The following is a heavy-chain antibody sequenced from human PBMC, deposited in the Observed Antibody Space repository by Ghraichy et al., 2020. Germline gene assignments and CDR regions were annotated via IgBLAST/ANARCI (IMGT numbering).Heavy chain of an antibody. V-gene: IGHV6-1*01. J-gene: IGHJ4*02. D-gene: IGHD3-22*01. CDR3: AGEGAHYDDSGSYLGSGFFNS. Sequence: ISGDSVSSNSAAWNWIRQSPSRGLEWLGRTYYRSKWNNDYALSVKGRITVNPDTSKNQFSLRLNAVTPEDTAVYFCAGEGAHYDDSGSYLGSGFFNSWGQGTLVIVSS. CDR2: TYYRSKWNN. CDR1: GDSVSSNSAA.